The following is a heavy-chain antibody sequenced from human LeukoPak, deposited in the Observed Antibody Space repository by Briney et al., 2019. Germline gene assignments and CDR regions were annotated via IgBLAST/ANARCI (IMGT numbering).Heavy chain of an antibody. J-gene: IGHJ4*02. Sequence: PGGSLRLSCAASGFPFSSYWMHWVRQAPARGLVWVSRIHSDGRSTRYADSVEGRFTISRDNAKNTLYLQRNSLRAEDTAVYYCAREYGPVLGSGSYPTDYWGQGTLVTVSS. CDR2: IHSDGRST. D-gene: IGHD3-10*01. V-gene: IGHV3-74*01. CDR3: AREYGPVLGSGSYPTDY. CDR1: GFPFSSYW.